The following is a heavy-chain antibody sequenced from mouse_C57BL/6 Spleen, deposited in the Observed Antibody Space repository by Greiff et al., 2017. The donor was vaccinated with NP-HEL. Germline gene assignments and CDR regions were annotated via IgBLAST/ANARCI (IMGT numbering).Heavy chain of an antibody. Sequence: QVQLQQSGPELVKPGASVKISCKASGYAFSSSWMNWVKQRPGKGLEWIGRIYPGDGDTNYNGKFKGKATLTADKSSSTAYMQLSSLTSEDSAVYFCASQLRLFMDYWGQGTSVTVSS. CDR3: ASQLRLFMDY. CDR1: GYAFSSSW. D-gene: IGHD3-2*02. V-gene: IGHV1-82*01. J-gene: IGHJ4*01. CDR2: IYPGDGDT.